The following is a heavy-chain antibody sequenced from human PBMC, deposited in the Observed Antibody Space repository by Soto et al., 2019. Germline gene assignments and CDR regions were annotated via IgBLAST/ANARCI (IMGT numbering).Heavy chain of an antibody. CDR3: ARARLVVEGRFDY. Sequence: GGSLRLSCAASGFSFSDYYMNWIRQAPGKGLEWLSYISSTATYTNYADSVRGRFTISRDSAKNSLCLDMNGLRAEDTAVYYCARARLVVEGRFDYWGQGT. D-gene: IGHD3-22*01. CDR2: ISSTATYT. J-gene: IGHJ4*02. CDR1: GFSFSDYY. V-gene: IGHV3-11*06.